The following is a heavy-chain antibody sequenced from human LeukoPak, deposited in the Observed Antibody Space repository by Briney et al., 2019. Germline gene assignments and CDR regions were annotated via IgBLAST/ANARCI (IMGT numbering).Heavy chain of an antibody. CDR3: ARAYTSSSFDAFDI. D-gene: IGHD6-6*01. Sequence: SVEGRFTISRDNSENTLYLQMNNLRTDDTAVHYCARAYTSSSFDAFDIWGQGTMVTVSS. J-gene: IGHJ3*02. V-gene: IGHV3-30*01.